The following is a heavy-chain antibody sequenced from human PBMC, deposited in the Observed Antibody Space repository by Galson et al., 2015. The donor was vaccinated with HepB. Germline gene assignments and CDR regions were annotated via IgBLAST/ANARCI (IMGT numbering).Heavy chain of an antibody. Sequence: SLRLSCAASGFTFSSYWMSWVRQAPGKGLEWVANIKQDGSEKYYVDSVKGRFTISRDNAKNSLYLQMNSLRAEDTAVYYCARVYRGGSSSFPWMGPHSWFDPWGQGTLVTVSS. CDR1: GFTFSSYW. CDR2: IKQDGSEK. CDR3: ARVYRGGSSSFPWMGPHSWFDP. J-gene: IGHJ5*02. V-gene: IGHV3-7*03. D-gene: IGHD6-13*01.